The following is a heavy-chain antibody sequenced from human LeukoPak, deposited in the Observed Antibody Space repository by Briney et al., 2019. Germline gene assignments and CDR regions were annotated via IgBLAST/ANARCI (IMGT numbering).Heavy chain of an antibody. CDR1: GYTFTGYY. CDR3: ARGGASSWYGNNWFDP. Sequence: ASVKVSCKASGYTFTGYYMHWVRQAPGQGLEWMGWINPNSGGTNYAQKFQGRVTMTRDASISTAYMELSRLGSDDTAVYYCARGGASSWYGNNWFDPWGQGTLVTVSS. D-gene: IGHD6-13*01. V-gene: IGHV1-2*02. J-gene: IGHJ5*02. CDR2: INPNSGGT.